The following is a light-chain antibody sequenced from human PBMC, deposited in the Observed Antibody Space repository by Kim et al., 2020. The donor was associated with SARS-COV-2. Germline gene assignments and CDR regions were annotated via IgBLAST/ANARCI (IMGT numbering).Light chain of an antibody. CDR3: MQGTHWPFT. J-gene: IGKJ3*01. Sequence: PASISCRSSQSLVYGDGNTYLNWFHQRPGQSPRRLIYKVSNRYSGVPDRFSCSGSGTDFTLQISRVEAEDVGVYYCMQGTHWPFTFGPGTKVDIK. CDR2: KVS. CDR1: QSLVYGDGNTY. V-gene: IGKV2-30*01.